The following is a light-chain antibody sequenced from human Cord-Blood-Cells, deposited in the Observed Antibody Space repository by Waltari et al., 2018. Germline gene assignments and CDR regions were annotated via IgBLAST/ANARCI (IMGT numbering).Light chain of an antibody. CDR1: SSDVGGYNY. Sequence: QSALTQPASVSGSPGQSITISCTGTSSDVGGYNYVSWYQQHPGKAPKLMIYDVSNLPSGVSLRFCGCKSCNSDSLTISGPQAEDDADYYCSSYTRSSTLFGVGTKLTVL. CDR2: DVS. J-gene: IGLJ3*02. CDR3: SSYTRSSTL. V-gene: IGLV2-14*01.